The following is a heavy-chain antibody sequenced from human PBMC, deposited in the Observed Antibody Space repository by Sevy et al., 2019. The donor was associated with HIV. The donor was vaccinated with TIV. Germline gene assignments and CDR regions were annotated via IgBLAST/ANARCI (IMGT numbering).Heavy chain of an antibody. Sequence: GGSLRLSCAASGFTFSSYSMNWVRQAPGKGLEWVSSISSSSSYIYYADSVKGRFTISRDNAKKSLYLQMNSLRAEDTAVYYCARDQWAGESPDYYGMDVWGQGTTVTVSS. CDR3: ARDQWAGESPDYYGMDV. D-gene: IGHD3-10*01. J-gene: IGHJ6*02. CDR2: ISSSSSYI. V-gene: IGHV3-21*01. CDR1: GFTFSSYS.